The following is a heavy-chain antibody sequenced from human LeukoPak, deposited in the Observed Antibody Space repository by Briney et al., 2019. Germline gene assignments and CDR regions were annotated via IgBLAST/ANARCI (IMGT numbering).Heavy chain of an antibody. J-gene: IGHJ5*02. V-gene: IGHV1-18*01. Sequence: ASVKVSCKASGYTFTSYGISWVRQAPGQGLEWMGWISAYNGNTNYAQKLQGRVTMTTDTSTSTAYMELRSLRSDDTAVYYCARDIVVGATNDWFDPWGQGTPVTVSS. D-gene: IGHD1-26*01. CDR3: ARDIVVGATNDWFDP. CDR2: ISAYNGNT. CDR1: GYTFTSYG.